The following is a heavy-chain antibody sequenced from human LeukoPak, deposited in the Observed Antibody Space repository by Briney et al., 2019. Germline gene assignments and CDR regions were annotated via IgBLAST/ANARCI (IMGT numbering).Heavy chain of an antibody. Sequence: PGGSLRLSCAASGFGFSSCEMNWVRQAPGKGLEWVSYISSSGSTIHYADSVKGRFTISRDNAKNSLYLQMNSLRAEDTAVYYCARIRGYSYGIDYWGQGTLVTVSS. V-gene: IGHV3-48*03. J-gene: IGHJ4*02. D-gene: IGHD5-18*01. CDR2: ISSSGSTI. CDR3: ARIRGYSYGIDY. CDR1: GFGFSSCE.